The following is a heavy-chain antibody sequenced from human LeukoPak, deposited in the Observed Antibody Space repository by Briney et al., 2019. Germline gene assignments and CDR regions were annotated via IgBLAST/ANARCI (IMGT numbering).Heavy chain of an antibody. CDR1: GFIFSSYA. V-gene: IGHV3-30*04. CDR3: AREVAAASDAFDI. Sequence: PGGSLRLSCAASGFIFSSYAMHWVRRAPGKGLEWVALISYDGSNKYYADSVKGRFTISRDNSKNTLYLQMNSLRAEDTAVYYCAREVAAASDAFDIWGQGTMVTVSS. J-gene: IGHJ3*02. CDR2: ISYDGSNK. D-gene: IGHD6-13*01.